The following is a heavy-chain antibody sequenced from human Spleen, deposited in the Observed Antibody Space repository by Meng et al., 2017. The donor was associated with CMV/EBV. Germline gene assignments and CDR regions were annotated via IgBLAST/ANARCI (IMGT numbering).Heavy chain of an antibody. D-gene: IGHD4/OR15-4a*01. V-gene: IGHV3-53*01. CDR2: IYSGGST. Sequence: GESLKISCSASGFTVSSNYMSWVRQAPGKGLEWVAVIYSGGSTYYADSVKGRCTISRDNSKNTPYLQMNSLRAEDTAVYYCVRGGDYGPEFGYWGQGTLVTVSS. CDR3: VRGGDYGPEFGY. CDR1: GFTVSSNY. J-gene: IGHJ4*02.